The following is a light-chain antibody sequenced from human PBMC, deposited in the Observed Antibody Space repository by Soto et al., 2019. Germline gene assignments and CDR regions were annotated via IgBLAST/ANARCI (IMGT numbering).Light chain of an antibody. Sequence: QSVLTQPPSASGTPGQRVTIACSGSSSNIGSNSVSWYQQLPGTAPKLLIYSNNQRPSWIPDRFSGSKSGTSASLAISGLQSEDEADYYCAAWDDSLNGQGVFGGGTKLTAL. CDR3: AAWDDSLNGQGV. CDR2: SNN. J-gene: IGLJ3*02. CDR1: SSNIGSNS. V-gene: IGLV1-44*01.